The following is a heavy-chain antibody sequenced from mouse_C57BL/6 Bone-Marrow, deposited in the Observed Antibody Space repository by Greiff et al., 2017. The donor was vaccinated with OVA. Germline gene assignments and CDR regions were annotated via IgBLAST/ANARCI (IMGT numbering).Heavy chain of an antibody. Sequence: EVMLVESGGLVQPGGSLQLSCAASGFTFSDYGMAWVRQAPRKGPEWVAFISNLAYSIYYADTVTGRFTISRENAKNTLYLEMSSLRSEDTAMYYCARDGYYAMDYWGQGTSVTVSS. CDR3: ARDGYYAMDY. V-gene: IGHV5-15*01. J-gene: IGHJ4*01. CDR1: GFTFSDYG. CDR2: ISNLAYSI.